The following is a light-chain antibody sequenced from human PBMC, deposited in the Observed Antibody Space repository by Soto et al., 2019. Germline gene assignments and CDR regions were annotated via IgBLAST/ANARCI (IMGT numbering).Light chain of an antibody. J-gene: IGKJ2*01. CDR2: GAS. CDR3: QHYGSSLVP. Sequence: EIVLTQSPGTLSLSPGERATLSCRASQSVSSSYIAWYQQKPGQAPRLLIYGASSRAIGIPDRFSGSGSGTDFTRTITRLEPADFAVYYCQHYGSSLVPFGQGTKLEIK. V-gene: IGKV3-20*01. CDR1: QSVSSSY.